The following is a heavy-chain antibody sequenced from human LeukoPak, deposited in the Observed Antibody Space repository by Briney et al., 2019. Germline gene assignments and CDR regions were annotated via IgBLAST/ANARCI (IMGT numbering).Heavy chain of an antibody. J-gene: IGHJ4*02. CDR2: IYYSGST. V-gene: IGHV4-59*08. CDR1: GASISSYY. CDR3: ASPYFDY. Sequence: SETLSLTCTVSGASISSYYWSWIRQPPGKGLEWIGYIYYSGSTNYNPSLKSRVTMAVDTSKNQFSLKLSSVTAADTAVYYCASPYFDYWGQGTLVTVSS.